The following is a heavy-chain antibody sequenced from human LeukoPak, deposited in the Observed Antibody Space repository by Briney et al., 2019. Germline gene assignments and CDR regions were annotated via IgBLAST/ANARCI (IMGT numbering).Heavy chain of an antibody. CDR1: GGSIRSGGYY. D-gene: IGHD4-17*01. J-gene: IGHJ4*02. CDR3: ARGDDYGARIDY. V-gene: IGHV4-31*03. Sequence: SETLSLTCTVSGGSIRSGGYYWSWIRQHPGKGLEWIGYIYYSGSTYYNPSLKSRVTISVDTSKNQFSLKLSSVTAADTAVYYCARGDDYGARIDYWGQGTLVTVSS. CDR2: IYYSGST.